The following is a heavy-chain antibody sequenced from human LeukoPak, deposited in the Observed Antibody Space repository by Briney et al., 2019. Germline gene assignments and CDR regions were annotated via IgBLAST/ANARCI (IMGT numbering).Heavy chain of an antibody. Sequence: ASVKVSCKASGYTFTGYYMHWVRQAPGQGLEWMGWINPNSGGTNYAQKFQGRVTMTRDTSISTAYMELSRLRSDDTAVYYCARVLRGGYCSSTSCYPRGPFDYWGQGTLVTVSS. D-gene: IGHD2-2*01. CDR2: INPNSGGT. J-gene: IGHJ4*02. CDR1: GYTFTGYY. CDR3: ARVLRGGYCSSTSCYPRGPFDY. V-gene: IGHV1-2*02.